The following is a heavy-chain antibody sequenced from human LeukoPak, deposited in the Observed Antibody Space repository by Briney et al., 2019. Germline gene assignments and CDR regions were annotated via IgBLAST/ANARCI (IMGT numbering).Heavy chain of an antibody. V-gene: IGHV3-30-3*01. J-gene: IGHJ4*02. Sequence: GGSLRLSCAASGFTFSCYAMHWVRQAPGKGLEWVAVISYDGSNKYYADSVKGRFTISRDNSKNTLYLQMNSLRAEDTAVYYCARSPSSSAGGYFDYWGQGTLVTVSS. CDR2: ISYDGSNK. D-gene: IGHD6-6*01. CDR3: ARSPSSSAGGYFDY. CDR1: GFTFSCYA.